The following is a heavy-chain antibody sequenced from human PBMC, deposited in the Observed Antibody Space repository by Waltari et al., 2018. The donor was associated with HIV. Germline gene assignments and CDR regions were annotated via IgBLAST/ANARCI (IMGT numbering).Heavy chain of an antibody. V-gene: IGHV3-74*01. CDR3: VKDMFGEYDY. D-gene: IGHD3-10*02. CDR1: GFSVSRYW. CDR2: INPDGNTI. J-gene: IGHJ4*02. Sequence: ELQLVQSGGGLVQPGGSRRLSCAASGFSVSRYWMHWVRQIPGQGLVWVSRINPDGNTINYADSVRGRFTISRDYAKNTLYLQMNSLRDEDTAMYYCVKDMFGEYDYWGQGTLVTVSS.